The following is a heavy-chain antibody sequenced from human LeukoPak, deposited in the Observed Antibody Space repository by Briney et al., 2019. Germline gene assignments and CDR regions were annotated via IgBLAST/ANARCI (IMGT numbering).Heavy chain of an antibody. D-gene: IGHD6-19*01. V-gene: IGHV3-21*04. CDR3: AKVWQWTFDY. CDR1: GFTFSSYS. Sequence: GRSLRLSCAASGFTFSSYSMNWVRQAPGKGLEWVSSISSSSSYIYYADSVKGRFTISRDNAKNSLYLQMNSLRAEDTAVYYCAKVWQWTFDYWGQGTLVTVSS. J-gene: IGHJ4*02. CDR2: ISSSSSYI.